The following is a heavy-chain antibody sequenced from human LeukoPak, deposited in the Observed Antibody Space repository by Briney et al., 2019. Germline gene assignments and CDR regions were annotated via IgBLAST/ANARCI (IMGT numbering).Heavy chain of an antibody. CDR1: GFTFSNCA. CDR2: IKQDGSEK. J-gene: IGHJ4*02. D-gene: IGHD6-19*01. CDR3: ASPPYSSGWYICC. V-gene: IGHV3-7*01. Sequence: GGSLRLSCAASGFTFSNCAMSWVRQAPGKGLEWVANIKQDGSEKYYVDSVKGRFTISRDNAKNSLYLQTNSLRAEDTAVYYCASPPYSSGWYICCWGQGTLVTVSS.